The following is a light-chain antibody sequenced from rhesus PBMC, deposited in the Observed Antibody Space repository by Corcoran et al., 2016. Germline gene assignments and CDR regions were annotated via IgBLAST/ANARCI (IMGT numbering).Light chain of an antibody. CDR1: QGISSY. CDR2: YAS. Sequence: DIQMTQSPSSLSASVGDTVTITCRASQGISSYLAWFQQKPGKVPKPLIYYASNLESGVPSRFSGSGSGTEFTLTISSLQPEDFATYYCQHYNSAPFTFGPGTTLDI. J-gene: IGKJ3*01. CDR3: QHYNSAPFT. V-gene: IGKV1-37*01.